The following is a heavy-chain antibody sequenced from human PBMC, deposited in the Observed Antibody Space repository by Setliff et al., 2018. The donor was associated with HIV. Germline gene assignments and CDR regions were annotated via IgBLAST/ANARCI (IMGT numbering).Heavy chain of an antibody. CDR1: GGSLSDYY. CDR3: ARGSGYDGAFFDY. CDR2: INHSGST. J-gene: IGHJ4*02. Sequence: SETLSLTCGVYGGSLSDYYWSWIRQPPGKGLEWIGEINHSGSTNYNPSLKSRVTISVDKSKNQFSLKLSSVTAADTAVYYCARGSGYDGAFFDYWGQGTLVTVSS. D-gene: IGHD5-12*01. V-gene: IGHV4-34*01.